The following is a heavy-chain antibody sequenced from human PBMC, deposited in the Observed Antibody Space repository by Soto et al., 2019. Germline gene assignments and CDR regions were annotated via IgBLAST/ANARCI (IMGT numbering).Heavy chain of an antibody. V-gene: IGHV4-30-4*01. CDR2: IYYSGST. J-gene: IGHJ6*02. CDR1: GGSISSGDYY. Sequence: SETLSLTCTVSGGSISSGDYYWSWIRQPPGKGLEWIGYIYYSGSTYYNPSLKSRVTISVDTSKNQFSLKLSSVTAADTAVYYCTRDGRLSYDFWSGYTYGMDVWGQGTTVTVSS. D-gene: IGHD3-3*01. CDR3: TRDGRLSYDFWSGYTYGMDV.